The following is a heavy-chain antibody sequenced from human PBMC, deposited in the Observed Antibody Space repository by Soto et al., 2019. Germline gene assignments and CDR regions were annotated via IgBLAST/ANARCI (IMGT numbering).Heavy chain of an antibody. CDR1: GGTFSSYT. Sequence: SVKVSCKASGGTFSSYTISWVRQAPGQGLEWMGRIIPILGIANYAQKFQGRVTITRDTSASTAYMELSSLRSEDTAVYYCARDTQLITIFGVVTSGYWGQGTLVTVSS. D-gene: IGHD3-3*01. CDR2: IIPILGIA. V-gene: IGHV1-69*04. CDR3: ARDTQLITIFGVVTSGY. J-gene: IGHJ4*02.